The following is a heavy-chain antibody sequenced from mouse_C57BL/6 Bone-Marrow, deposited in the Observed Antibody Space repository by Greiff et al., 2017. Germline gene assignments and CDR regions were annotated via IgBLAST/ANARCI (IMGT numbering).Heavy chain of an antibody. CDR2: IYPGSGST. CDR1: GYTFTSYW. D-gene: IGHD1-1*01. J-gene: IGHJ4*01. V-gene: IGHV1-55*01. CDR3: ARESVLMYYSMDD. Sequence: QVQLQQSGPELVKPGASVKMSCKASGYTFTSYWINWVKQRPGQGLEWIGDIYPGSGSTTYNEKFKGKATLTVDESSSTAYMQLSSLTSEDSAVYYCARESVLMYYSMDDWGQGTSVTVSS.